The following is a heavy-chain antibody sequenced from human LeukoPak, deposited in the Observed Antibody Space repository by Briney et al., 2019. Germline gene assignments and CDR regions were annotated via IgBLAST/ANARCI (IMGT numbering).Heavy chain of an antibody. CDR3: ARLGYYYDSSVEY. CDR2: IYPGEFDI. J-gene: IGHJ4*02. V-gene: IGHV5-51*01. D-gene: IGHD3-22*01. Sequence: GESLKISCKGSGYSFTNYWIGWVRQMPGKGLEWMGLIYPGEFDIRYSPSFQGQVTISADKSISTAYLQWSSLKASDTAMYYCARLGYYYDSSVEYWGQGTLVTVSS. CDR1: GYSFTNYW.